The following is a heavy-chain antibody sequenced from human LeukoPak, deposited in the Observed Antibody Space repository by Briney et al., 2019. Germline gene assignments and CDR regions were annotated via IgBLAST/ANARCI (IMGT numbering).Heavy chain of an antibody. D-gene: IGHD3-22*01. CDR2: INDSGST. V-gene: IGHV4-34*01. Sequence: SETLSLTCAVYGGSFNDYYWTWIRQPPGKGLEWIGEINDSGSTNYNPSLKSPVTISVDTSKNQFSLKVNSVTAADTAVYYCARVQDYDSSGYYLGYWGRGTLVTVSS. CDR3: ARVQDYDSSGYYLGY. J-gene: IGHJ4*02. CDR1: GGSFNDYY.